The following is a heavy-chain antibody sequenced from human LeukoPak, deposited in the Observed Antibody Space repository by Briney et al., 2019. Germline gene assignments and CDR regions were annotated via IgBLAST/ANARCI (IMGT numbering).Heavy chain of an antibody. CDR2: IYYSGST. J-gene: IGHJ5*02. V-gene: IGHV4-59*08. D-gene: IGHD2-2*01. CDR1: GGSISSYY. CDR3: ARLGGDIVVVPAGASDWFDP. Sequence: SETLSLTCTVSGGSISSYYWSWIRQPPGKGLEWIGYIYYSGSTNYNPSLKSRVTISVDTSKNQFSLKLSSVTAADTAVYYCARLGGDIVVVPAGASDWFDPWGQGTLVTVSS.